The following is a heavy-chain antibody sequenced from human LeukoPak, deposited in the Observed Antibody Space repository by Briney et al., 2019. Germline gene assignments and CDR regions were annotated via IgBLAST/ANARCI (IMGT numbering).Heavy chain of an antibody. CDR1: GGSINSGGYS. CDR3: ARLSVIVGAALEYYYYYMDV. Sequence: PSETLSLTCAVSGGSINSGGYSWSWIRQPPGKGLEWIGYIYHSGSTYYNPSLKSRITISADKSKNQVSLKLTSVTAADTAVYYCARLSVIVGAALEYYYYYMDVWGQGTTVTVSS. CDR2: IYHSGST. D-gene: IGHD1-26*01. J-gene: IGHJ6*03. V-gene: IGHV4-30-2*01.